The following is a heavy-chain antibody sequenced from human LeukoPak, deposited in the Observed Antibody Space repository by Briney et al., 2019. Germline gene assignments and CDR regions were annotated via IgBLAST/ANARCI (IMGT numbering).Heavy chain of an antibody. Sequence: PSEALSLTCTVPGVAISSSHYYWGWIRPPPGKGLEWIGSINYSGSTSSNSSLKSRVTISVDTSKDQFSLKLSSVTAADTAVYYCAILPARDTYYYDSSGYYRPGVHWGQGTLVTVSS. J-gene: IGHJ4*02. CDR3: AILPARDTYYYDSSGYYRPGVH. D-gene: IGHD3-22*01. CDR2: INYSGST. CDR1: GVAISSSHYY. V-gene: IGHV4-39*07.